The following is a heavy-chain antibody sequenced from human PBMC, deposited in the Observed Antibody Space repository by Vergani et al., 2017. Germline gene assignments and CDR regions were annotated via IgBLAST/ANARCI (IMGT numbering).Heavy chain of an antibody. Sequence: QVQLVQSGAEVKKPGSSVKVSCKASGGTFSSYAISWVRQAPGQGLEWMGRINPNSGGTNYAQKFQGRVTMTRDTSISTAYMELSRLRSDDTAVYYCARLDVGYSGSNDYGHWGQGTLVTVSS. D-gene: IGHD5-12*01. CDR3: ARLDVGYSGSNDYGH. CDR1: GGTFSSYA. V-gene: IGHV1-2*02. CDR2: INPNSGGT. J-gene: IGHJ4*02.